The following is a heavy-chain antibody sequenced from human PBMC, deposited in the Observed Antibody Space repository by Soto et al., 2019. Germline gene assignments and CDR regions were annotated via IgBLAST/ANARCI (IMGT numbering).Heavy chain of an antibody. J-gene: IGHJ4*02. CDR3: ARGSLFHSYNRPFDY. CDR1: GGTFSSYA. V-gene: IGHV1-69*13. CDR2: IIPIFGTA. Sequence: ASVKVSCKASGGTFSSYAISWVRQAPGQGLEWMGGIIPIFGTANYAQKFQGRVTITADESTSTAYMELSSLRSEDTAVYYCARGSLFHSYNRPFDYWGQGTLVTVSS. D-gene: IGHD1-26*01.